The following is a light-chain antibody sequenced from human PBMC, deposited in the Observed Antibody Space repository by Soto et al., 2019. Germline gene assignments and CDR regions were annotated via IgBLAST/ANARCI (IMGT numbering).Light chain of an antibody. CDR1: QTISSW. CDR3: QQYESYSPLT. CDR2: KAS. Sequence: DIQITQSPSTLSGSVGDRVTITCRASQTISSWLAWYQQKPGKAPKLLIYKASTLKSGVPSRFSGSGSGTDFTLTISSLQPDDFATYFCQQYESYSPLTFGGGTKVDIK. J-gene: IGKJ4*01. V-gene: IGKV1-5*03.